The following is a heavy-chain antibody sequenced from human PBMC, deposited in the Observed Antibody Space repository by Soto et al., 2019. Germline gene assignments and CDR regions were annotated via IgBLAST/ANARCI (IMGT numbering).Heavy chain of an antibody. Sequence: EVQLLESGGGLVQPGGSLRLSCAASGFTFTTYAMRWVRQAPGKGLEWVSGITGGGGSTYYADSVRGQFTISRDNSKKMLYLQMNSLRAEDTAVYYCAIEGLITRWGQGTLVTVSS. CDR1: GFTFTTYA. CDR2: ITGGGGST. J-gene: IGHJ4*02. CDR3: AIEGLITR. V-gene: IGHV3-23*01.